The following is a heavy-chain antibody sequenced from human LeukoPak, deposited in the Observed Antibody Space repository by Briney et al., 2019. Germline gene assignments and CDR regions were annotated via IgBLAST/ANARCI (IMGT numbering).Heavy chain of an antibody. D-gene: IGHD6-19*01. CDR2: INQDGREK. J-gene: IGHJ4*02. CDR1: GFTFRKYW. V-gene: IGHV3-7*05. Sequence: PGGSLRLSCAASGFTFRKYWMSWVRQAPGKGLEWVANINQDGREKYYVDSVKGRFTISRDNAKNSLYLQMNSLRAEDMAFYYCAKDIRPVATPGFDYWGQGTLVTVSS. CDR3: AKDIRPVATPGFDY.